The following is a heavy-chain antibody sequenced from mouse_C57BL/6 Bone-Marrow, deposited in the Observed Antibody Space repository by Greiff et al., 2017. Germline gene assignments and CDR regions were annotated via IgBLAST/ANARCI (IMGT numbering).Heavy chain of an antibody. V-gene: IGHV1-59*01. CDR3: ARRYYGSSGAFYYYAMDY. CDR1: GYTFTSYW. J-gene: IGHJ4*01. Sequence: QVQLQQPGAELVRPGTSVKLSCKASGYTFTSYWMHWVKQRPGQGLEWIGVIDPSDSYTNYNQKFKGKATLTVDTSSSTAYLQLSSLTSEDSAVYYCARRYYGSSGAFYYYAMDYWGQGTSVTVSS. CDR2: IDPSDSYT. D-gene: IGHD1-1*01.